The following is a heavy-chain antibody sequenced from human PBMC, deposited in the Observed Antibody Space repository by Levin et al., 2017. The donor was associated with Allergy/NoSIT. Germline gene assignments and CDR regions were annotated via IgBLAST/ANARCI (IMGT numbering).Heavy chain of an antibody. CDR3: VKASSNAYNSRKGGGDY. J-gene: IGHJ4*02. V-gene: IGHV3-64D*06. Sequence: GGSLRLSCSASGFSFSSYAMHWVRQTPGMGLEYISAISNNGGSTYYADSVKGRFTISRDNSKNTLFLQMSSLRAEDAAVYYCVKASSNAYNSRKGGGDYWGQGTLVTDSS. CDR1: GFSFSSYA. CDR2: ISNNGGST. D-gene: IGHD5-24*01.